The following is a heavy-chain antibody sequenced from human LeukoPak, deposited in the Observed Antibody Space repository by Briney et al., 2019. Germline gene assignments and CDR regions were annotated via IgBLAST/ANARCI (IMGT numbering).Heavy chain of an antibody. CDR1: GFTFSSSA. CDR3: ARDQYWGSEY. J-gene: IGHJ4*02. CDR2: ISGSGGSP. D-gene: IGHD3-16*01. V-gene: IGHV3-23*01. Sequence: QPGGSLRLSCAASGFTFSSSAMSWVRQAPGKGLEWVSSISGSGGSPYYADSVKGRFTISRDNSKNTLYLQVTSLRVDDTSLYYCARDQYWGSEYWGQGTQVIVSS.